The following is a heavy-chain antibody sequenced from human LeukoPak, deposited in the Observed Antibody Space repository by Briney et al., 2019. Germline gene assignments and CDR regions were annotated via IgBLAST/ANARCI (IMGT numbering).Heavy chain of an antibody. CDR1: GGSIRRFA. CDR3: ARGDDFLAAYNYMDV. V-gene: IGHV1-69*05. D-gene: IGHD3-9*01. J-gene: IGHJ6*03. CDR2: INPVSGAT. Sequence: SVKVSCKASGGSIRRFAINCVRQAPGEGLEWMGTINPVSGATNYTHKFQGRVTMTTDESTPTAYMELRRLTTEDTAVYYCARGDDFLAAYNYMDVWGQGSSVIVSS.